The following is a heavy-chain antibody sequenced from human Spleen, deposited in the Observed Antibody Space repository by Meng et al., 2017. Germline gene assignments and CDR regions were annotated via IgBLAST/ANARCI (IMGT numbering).Heavy chain of an antibody. V-gene: IGHV4-39*01. J-gene: IGHJ4*01. CDR1: GASLSSRTYH. CDR3: ARRAVRGDIDY. CDR2: INYSGTT. D-gene: IGHD3-10*01. Sequence: QLQLQESGPAVVKPMEILSFHCTVSGASLSSRTYHWGCIRQPPGKGLEWIGSINYSGTTYYHSSLKSRVTISVDTSKMQFSLRLTSVTAADTAVYYCARRAVRGDIDYWGHGTLVTVSS.